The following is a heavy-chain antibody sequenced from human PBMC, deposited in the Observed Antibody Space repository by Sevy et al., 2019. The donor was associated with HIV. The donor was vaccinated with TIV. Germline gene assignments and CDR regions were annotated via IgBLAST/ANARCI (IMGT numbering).Heavy chain of an antibody. CDR3: ARRYFDV. D-gene: IGHD3-16*02. J-gene: IGHJ4*02. CDR2: IRQDGNEI. CDR1: GFTVSSNY. Sequence: GESLKISCAASGFTVSSNYMSWVRQAPGKGLEWVANIRQDGNEIYYADSVKGRFTISRDNAMQSLYLEMNNLRVEDSGIYYCARRYFDVWGQGTLVTVSS. V-gene: IGHV3-7*01.